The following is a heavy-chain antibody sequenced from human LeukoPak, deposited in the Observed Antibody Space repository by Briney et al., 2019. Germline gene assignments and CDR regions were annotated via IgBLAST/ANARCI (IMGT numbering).Heavy chain of an antibody. CDR2: IYTSGST. CDR1: GGSIGSGSYY. D-gene: IGHD3-22*01. CDR3: ASMYYYDSSGYYS. J-gene: IGHJ5*02. V-gene: IGHV4-61*02. Sequence: SETLSLTCTVSGGSIGSGSYYWSWIRQPAGKGLEWIGRIYTSGSTNYNPSLKSRVTISVDTSKNQFSLKLSSVTAADTAVYYCASMYYYDSSGYYSWGQGTLVTVSS.